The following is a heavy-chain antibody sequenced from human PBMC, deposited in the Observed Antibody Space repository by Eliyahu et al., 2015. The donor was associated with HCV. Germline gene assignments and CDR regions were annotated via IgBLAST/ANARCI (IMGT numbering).Heavy chain of an antibody. Sequence: QIKLVQSGAEVKKPGASVKVSCTAXXYIFTTYGIXWVRXAPGXGLEWMGWISAYNGNTKNAQKXQGRVTMTTDTSTTTAYMELRSLRSDDTAVYYCARDDYGDPVFFDYWGQGTLVTVSS. V-gene: IGHV1-18*01. CDR3: ARDDYGDPVFFDY. CDR1: XYIFTTYG. D-gene: IGHD4-17*01. J-gene: IGHJ4*02. CDR2: ISAYNGNT.